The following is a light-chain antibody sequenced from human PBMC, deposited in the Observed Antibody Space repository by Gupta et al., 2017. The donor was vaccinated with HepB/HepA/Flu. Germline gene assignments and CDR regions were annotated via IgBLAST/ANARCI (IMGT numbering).Light chain of an antibody. J-gene: IGLJ2*01. CDR2: DNN. CDR1: SSNIGNNY. V-gene: IGLV1-51*01. CDR3: GTWDSSLSIVV. Sequence: QSVLTQPPSVSAAPGQKVTISCSGSSSNIGNNYVSWYRHLPGTATKLLIYDNNKRPSGIPDRFSGSKSGTSATLGITGLQTGDEADYHCGTWDSSLSIVVFGGGTKLTVL.